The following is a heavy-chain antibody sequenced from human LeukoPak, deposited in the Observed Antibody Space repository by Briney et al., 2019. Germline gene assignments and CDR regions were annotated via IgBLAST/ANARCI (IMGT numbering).Heavy chain of an antibody. CDR1: GFTFSSYA. CDR2: ISGSGDST. J-gene: IGHJ4*02. D-gene: IGHD3-22*01. CDR3: AKTVNYYDSSGYYYPYYFDY. V-gene: IGHV3-23*01. Sequence: HPGGSLRLSCAASGFTFSSYAMSWVRQAPGKGLEWVSAISGSGDSTYYGDSVKGRFTISRDNSKNTLYLQMNSLRAEDTAVYYCAKTVNYYDSSGYYYPYYFDYWGQGTLVTVSS.